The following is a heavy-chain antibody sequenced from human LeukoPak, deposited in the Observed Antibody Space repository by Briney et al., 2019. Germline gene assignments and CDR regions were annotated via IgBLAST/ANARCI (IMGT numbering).Heavy chain of an antibody. CDR3: ARSIAAAGYFDY. CDR1: GYTFTSYY. Sequence: GASVKVSCKASGYTFTSYYMHWVRQAPGQGLEWMGIINPSGGSTSYAQKFQGRVTMTRDTSTSTVYMELRSLRSEDTAVYYCARSIAAAGYFDYWGQGTLVTVSS. CDR2: INPSGGST. V-gene: IGHV1-46*01. J-gene: IGHJ4*02. D-gene: IGHD6-13*01.